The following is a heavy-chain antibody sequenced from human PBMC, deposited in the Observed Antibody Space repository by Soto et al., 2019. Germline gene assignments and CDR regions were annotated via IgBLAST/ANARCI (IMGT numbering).Heavy chain of an antibody. J-gene: IGHJ6*02. V-gene: IGHV3-21*01. CDR1: GFTFSSYS. CDR3: ARDLRDDFWSGYYYYYYYGMDV. D-gene: IGHD3-3*01. Sequence: LRLSCAASGFTFSSYSMNWVRQAPGKGLEWVSSISSSSSYIYYADSVKGRFTISRDNAKNSLYLQMNSLRAEDTAVYYCARDLRDDFWSGYYYYYYYGMDVWGQGTTVTVSS. CDR2: ISSSSSYI.